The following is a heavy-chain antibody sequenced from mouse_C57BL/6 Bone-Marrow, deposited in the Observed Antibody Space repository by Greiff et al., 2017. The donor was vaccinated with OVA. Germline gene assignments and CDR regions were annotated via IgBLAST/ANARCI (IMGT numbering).Heavy chain of an antibody. CDR3: ARREDDYDRGYWYFDV. CDR1: GYTFTSYG. Sequence: VKLMESGAELARPGASVKLSCKASGYTFTSYGISWVKQRTGQGLEWIGEIYPRSGNTYYNEKFKGKATLTADKSSSTAYMELRSLTSEDSAVYFGARREDDYDRGYWYFDVWGTGTTVTVSS. CDR2: IYPRSGNT. V-gene: IGHV1-81*01. J-gene: IGHJ1*03. D-gene: IGHD2-4*01.